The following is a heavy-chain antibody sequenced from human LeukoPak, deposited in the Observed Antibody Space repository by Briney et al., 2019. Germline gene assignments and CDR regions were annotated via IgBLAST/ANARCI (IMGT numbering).Heavy chain of an antibody. CDR2: INHSGST. Sequence: PSETLSLTCAVYGGSFSGYYWSWIRQPPEKGLEWIGEINHSGSTNYNPSLKSRVTISVDTSKNQFSLKLSSVTAADTAVYYCASASRHYYYYMDVWGKGTTVTVSS. CDR1: GGSFSGYY. CDR3: ASASRHYYYYMDV. V-gene: IGHV4-34*01. J-gene: IGHJ6*03.